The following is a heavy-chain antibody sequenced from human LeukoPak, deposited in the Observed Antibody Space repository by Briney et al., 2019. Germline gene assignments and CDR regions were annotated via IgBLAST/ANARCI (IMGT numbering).Heavy chain of an antibody. Sequence: SETLSLTCAVYGGSFSGYYWSWIRQPPGKGLEWIGEINHSGSTNYNPSLKSRVTISVDTSKNQFSLKLSSVTAADTAVYYCARGRSWYPLGYWGRGTLVTVSS. CDR3: ARGRSWYPLGY. D-gene: IGHD6-13*01. CDR2: INHSGST. CDR1: GGSFSGYY. V-gene: IGHV4-34*01. J-gene: IGHJ4*02.